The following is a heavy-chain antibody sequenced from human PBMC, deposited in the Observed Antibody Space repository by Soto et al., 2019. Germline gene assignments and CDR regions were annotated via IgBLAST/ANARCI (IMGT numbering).Heavy chain of an antibody. D-gene: IGHD3-10*01. V-gene: IGHV3-21*01. Sequence: GGSLRLSCAASGFTFSSYSMNWVRQAPGKGLEWVSSISSSSSYIYYADSVKGRFTISRDNAKNSLYLQMNSLRAEDTAVYYCAGDRGSGSYYNLPDYWGQGTLVTVSS. J-gene: IGHJ4*02. CDR2: ISSSSSYI. CDR1: GFTFSSYS. CDR3: AGDRGSGSYYNLPDY.